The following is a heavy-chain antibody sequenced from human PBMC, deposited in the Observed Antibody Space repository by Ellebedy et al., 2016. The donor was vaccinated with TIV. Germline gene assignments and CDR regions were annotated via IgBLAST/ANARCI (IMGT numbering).Heavy chain of an antibody. J-gene: IGHJ4*02. CDR2: TDSDGSNT. D-gene: IGHD3-10*02. V-gene: IGHV3-74*01. CDR3: ARGGNYVTVAADY. Sequence: GGSLRLXCAASGFTFRSYWMHWVRKAPGKGLVWLSRTDSDGSNTNYADSVKGRFTIARDNAKNTVYLQLNSLRAEDTAVYYCARGGNYVTVAADYWGQGTLVTVSS. CDR1: GFTFRSYW.